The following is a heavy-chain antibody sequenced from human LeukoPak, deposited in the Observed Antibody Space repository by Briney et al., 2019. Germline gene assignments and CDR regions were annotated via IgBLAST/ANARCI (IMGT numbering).Heavy chain of an antibody. V-gene: IGHV3-74*01. D-gene: IGHD6-19*01. J-gene: IGHJ4*02. CDR1: GFSFSVFW. CDR3: ARLDASGLDY. CDR2: IKTDGSIT. Sequence: PGGSLRLSCAASGFSFSVFWMHWVRQAPGKGPVWVSRIKTDGSITDYADSVKGRFTISRDDAKNSLYLQMNSLRADDTAVYYCARLDASGLDYWGQGTLVTVSS.